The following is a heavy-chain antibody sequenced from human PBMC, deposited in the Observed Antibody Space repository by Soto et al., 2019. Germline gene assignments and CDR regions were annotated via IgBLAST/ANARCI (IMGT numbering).Heavy chain of an antibody. CDR3: AKLVAAYWYFDL. CDR2: ISYSGGTT. J-gene: IGHJ2*01. V-gene: IGHV3-23*01. CDR1: EFTFSNYA. D-gene: IGHD5-12*01. Sequence: GGSLRLSCAASEFTFSNYAMSWVRQAPGKGLEWVSGISYSGGTTYYADSVKGRFTISRDNFKNTLYLQMNSLRAEDTAVYYCAKLVAAYWYFDLWGRGTLVTVSS.